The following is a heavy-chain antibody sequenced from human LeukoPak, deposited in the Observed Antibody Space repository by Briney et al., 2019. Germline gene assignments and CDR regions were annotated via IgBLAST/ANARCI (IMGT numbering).Heavy chain of an antibody. CDR1: GFTFSSYS. J-gene: IGHJ4*02. D-gene: IGHD3-10*01. CDR3: ANEVLWFGEYGYFDY. V-gene: IGHV3-48*01. CDR2: ISSSSSTI. Sequence: GGSLRLSCAASGFTFSSYSMNWVRQAPGKGLEWVSYISSSSSTIYYADSAKGRFTISRDNSKNTLYLQMNSLRAEDTAVYYCANEVLWFGEYGYFDYWGQGTLVTVSS.